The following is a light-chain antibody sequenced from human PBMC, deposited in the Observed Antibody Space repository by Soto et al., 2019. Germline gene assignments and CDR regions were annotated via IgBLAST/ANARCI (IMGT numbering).Light chain of an antibody. CDR1: STDVGGHNY. V-gene: IGLV2-14*01. CDR3: SSYTSSGV. Sequence: QSALTQPASVSGSPGQSITISCTGTSTDVGGHNYVSWYQQHPGKAPKLIIYEVSNRPSGVSNRFSGSKSGNTASLTISGLQAEDEADYYCSSYTSSGVFGGGTKLTVL. CDR2: EVS. J-gene: IGLJ3*02.